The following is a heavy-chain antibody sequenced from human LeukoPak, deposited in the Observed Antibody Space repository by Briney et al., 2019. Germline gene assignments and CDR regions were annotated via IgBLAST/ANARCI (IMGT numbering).Heavy chain of an antibody. CDR3: TRTTTTADWYFDL. CDR2: INSDGSNT. Sequence: PGGSLRLSCAVSGFTFSNYWMYWVRQAPGKRLVWVARINSDGSNTTYADSVEGRFTISRDNTKSMLHLQMHSLRVDDSAVYFCTRTTTTADWYFDLWGRGTLVTVSS. CDR1: GFTFSNYW. J-gene: IGHJ2*01. V-gene: IGHV3-74*01. D-gene: IGHD1-1*01.